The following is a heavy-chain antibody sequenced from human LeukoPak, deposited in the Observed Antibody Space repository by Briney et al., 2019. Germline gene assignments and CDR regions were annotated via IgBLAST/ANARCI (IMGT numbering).Heavy chain of an antibody. J-gene: IGHJ4*02. D-gene: IGHD5-24*01. Sequence: GGSLRLSCAASGFTFSSCAMHWVRQAPGKGLEWVAVISYDGSNKYYADSVKGRFTISRDNSKNTLYLQMNSLRAEDTAVYYCAGTGAGRDGYNLGYWGQGTLVTVSS. CDR3: AGTGAGRDGYNLGY. V-gene: IGHV3-30*04. CDR2: ISYDGSNK. CDR1: GFTFSSCA.